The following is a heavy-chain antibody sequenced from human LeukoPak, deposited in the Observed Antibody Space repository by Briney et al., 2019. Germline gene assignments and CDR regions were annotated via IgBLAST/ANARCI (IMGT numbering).Heavy chain of an antibody. CDR1: GGSISSYY. V-gene: IGHV4-59*01. CDR3: ARVRYYGSGSYYPRFDP. Sequence: SETLSLTCTVSGGSISSYYWSWIRQPPGKGLEWIGYIYYSGSTNYNPSLKSRVTISVDTSKNQFSLKLSSVPAADTAVYYCARVRYYGSGSYYPRFDPWGQGTLVTVSS. J-gene: IGHJ5*02. D-gene: IGHD3-10*01. CDR2: IYYSGST.